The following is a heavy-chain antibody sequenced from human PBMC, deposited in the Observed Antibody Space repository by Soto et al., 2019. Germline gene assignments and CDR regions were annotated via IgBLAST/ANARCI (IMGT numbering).Heavy chain of an antibody. CDR3: ARHLSYCSGGSCYPGSYYYYYMDV. V-gene: IGHV4-59*08. D-gene: IGHD2-15*01. J-gene: IGHJ6*03. CDR2: IYYSGST. Sequence: PSETLSLTCTVSGGSISSYYWSWIRQPPGKGLEWIGYIYYSGSTNYNPSLKSRVTISVDTSKNQFSLKLSSVTAADTAVYYCARHLSYCSGGSCYPGSYYYYYMDVWGKGTTVTVSS. CDR1: GGSISSYY.